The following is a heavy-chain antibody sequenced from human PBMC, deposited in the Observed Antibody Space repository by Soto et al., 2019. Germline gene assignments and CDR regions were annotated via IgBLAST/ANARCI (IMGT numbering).Heavy chain of an antibody. D-gene: IGHD6-13*01. V-gene: IGHV3-23*01. CDR2: ISGSGGST. CDR3: AKERRPGYSSSWYGEGDY. J-gene: IGHJ4*02. CDR1: GFTFSSYA. Sequence: GGSLRLSCAASGFTFSSYAMSWVRQAPGKGLEWVSAISGSGGSTYYADSVKGRFTISRDNSKNTLYLQMNSLRAEDTAVYYCAKERRPGYSSSWYGEGDYWGQGTLVTVSS.